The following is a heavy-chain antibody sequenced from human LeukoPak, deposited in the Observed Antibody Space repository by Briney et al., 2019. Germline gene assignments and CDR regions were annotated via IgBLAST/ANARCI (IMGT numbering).Heavy chain of an antibody. CDR1: GFTFSSYA. Sequence: GGSLRLSCAASGFTFSSYAMSWVRQAPGKGLEWVSGISGSGGSTNYADSVKGRLIISRDNSKNTLYLQMNSLRAEDTAVYYCAKDGYYDSSGSPTGYFDYWGQETLVTVSS. CDR2: ISGSGGST. D-gene: IGHD3-22*01. V-gene: IGHV3-23*01. J-gene: IGHJ4*02. CDR3: AKDGYYDSSGSPTGYFDY.